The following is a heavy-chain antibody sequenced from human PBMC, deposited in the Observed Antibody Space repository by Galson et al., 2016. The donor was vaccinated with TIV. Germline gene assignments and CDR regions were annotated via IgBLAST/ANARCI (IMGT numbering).Heavy chain of an antibody. D-gene: IGHD1-26*01. CDR3: SKPGKSGDYSWDAFDI. CDR2: VSLSGGTT. J-gene: IGHJ3*02. V-gene: IGHV3-23*01. CDR1: GFTFSGYV. Sequence: SLRLSCAASGFTFSGYVMSWVRQAPGKGLEWVSTVSLSGGTTYYADSVKGRFTISRDNARYTLYLQMNSLRAEDTAIYYCSKPGKSGDYSWDAFDIWGQGTMVTVSS.